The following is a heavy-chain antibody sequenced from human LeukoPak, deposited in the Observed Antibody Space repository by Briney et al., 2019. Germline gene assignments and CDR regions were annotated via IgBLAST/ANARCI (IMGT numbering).Heavy chain of an antibody. CDR1: GYTFTSYG. V-gene: IGHV1-18*04. J-gene: IGHJ4*02. CDR3: ARGVGDYRFDY. Sequence: ASVKVSCKASGYTFTSYGSSGVRRAPGQEREWMGWISAYNGNTNYAQKLQGRVTMTTDTSTSTAYMELRSLRSDDTAVYYCARGVGDYRFDYWGQGTLVTVSS. CDR2: ISAYNGNT. D-gene: IGHD4-17*01.